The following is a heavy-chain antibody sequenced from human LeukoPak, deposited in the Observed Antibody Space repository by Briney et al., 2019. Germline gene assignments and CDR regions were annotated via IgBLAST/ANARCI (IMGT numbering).Heavy chain of an antibody. CDR2: ISISGSTI. CDR3: ARDLNDYVWGSYRYTLYYGMDV. CDR1: GFTFSSYE. J-gene: IGHJ6*04. V-gene: IGHV3-48*03. D-gene: IGHD3-16*02. Sequence: GSLRLSCAASGFTFSSYEMNWVRRAPGKGLEGGSYISISGSTIYYADSVKGRLTISRDNAKNSLYLPMNSRRAEDTAVYYCARDLNDYVWGSYRYTLYYGMDVWGKGTTVTVSS.